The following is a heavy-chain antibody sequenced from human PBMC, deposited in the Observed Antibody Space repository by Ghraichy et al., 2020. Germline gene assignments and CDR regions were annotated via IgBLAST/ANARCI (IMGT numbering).Heavy chain of an antibody. CDR1: GGSFSGYY. V-gene: IGHV4-34*01. D-gene: IGHD5-12*01. CDR2: INHSGST. Sequence: SETLSLTCAVYGGSFSGYYWSWIRQPPGKGLEWIGEINHSGSTNYNPSLKSRVTISVDTSKNQFSLKLSSVTAADTAVYYCARMATVPSKYYFDYWGQGTLVTVSS. J-gene: IGHJ4*02. CDR3: ARMATVPSKYYFDY.